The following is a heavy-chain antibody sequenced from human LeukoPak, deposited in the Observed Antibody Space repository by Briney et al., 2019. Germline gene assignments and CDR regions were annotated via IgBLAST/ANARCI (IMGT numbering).Heavy chain of an antibody. CDR3: ATGSSNPTSNWFDP. V-gene: IGHV1-69*13. Sequence: SVKVSCKASGGTFSSYAISWVRQAPGQGLEWMGGIIPIFGTANYAQKFQGRVTITADESTSTAYMELSSLRSEDTAVYYCATGSSNPTSNWFDPWGQGTLVTVSS. CDR2: IIPIFGTA. D-gene: IGHD6-13*01. CDR1: GGTFSSYA. J-gene: IGHJ5*02.